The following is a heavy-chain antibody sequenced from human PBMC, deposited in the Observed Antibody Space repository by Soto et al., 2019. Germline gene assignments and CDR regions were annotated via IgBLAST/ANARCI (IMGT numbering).Heavy chain of an antibody. D-gene: IGHD3-22*01. CDR1: GYTFTGYY. CDR2: INPNSGGT. CDR3: ASLTMIVGIPFDY. J-gene: IGHJ4*02. Sequence: GASVKVSCKASGYTFTGYYMHWVRQAPGQGLEWMGWINPNSGGTNYAQKFQGRVTMTRDTSISTAYMELSRLRSDDTAVYYCASLTMIVGIPFDYWGQGTLVTVSS. V-gene: IGHV1-2*02.